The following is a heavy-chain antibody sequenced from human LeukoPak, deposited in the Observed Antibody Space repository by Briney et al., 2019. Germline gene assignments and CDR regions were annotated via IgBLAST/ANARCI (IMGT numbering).Heavy chain of an antibody. V-gene: IGHV3-30*02. D-gene: IGHD6-19*01. CDR1: GFTFSSYG. J-gene: IGHJ4*02. Sequence: PGGSLRLSCAASGFTFSSYGMHWVRQAPGKGLEWVAFIRYDGSNKYYVDSVKGRFTISRDNSKNTLYLQMNSLRAEDTAVYYCAKDKSPTHGYSSGWYDYWGQGTLVTVSS. CDR2: IRYDGSNK. CDR3: AKDKSPTHGYSSGWYDY.